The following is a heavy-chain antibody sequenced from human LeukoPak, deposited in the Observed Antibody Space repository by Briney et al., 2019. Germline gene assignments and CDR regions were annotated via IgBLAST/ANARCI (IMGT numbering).Heavy chain of an antibody. CDR3: ARGAGTGNYYAY. D-gene: IGHD1-1*01. Sequence: GGSLRLSCVASGFTFSDYWMTWVPQAPGKGLEWVANINLDGSEKWYVDSVRGRFTISRDNARNSLYLQMNGLRADDTAVYYCARGAGTGNYYAYWGQGTLVTVSS. CDR1: GFTFSDYW. J-gene: IGHJ4*02. CDR2: INLDGSEK. V-gene: IGHV3-7*01.